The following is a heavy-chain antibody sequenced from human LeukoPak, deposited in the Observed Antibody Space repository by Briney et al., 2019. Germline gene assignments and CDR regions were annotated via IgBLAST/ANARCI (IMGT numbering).Heavy chain of an antibody. CDR2: IYTSGST. J-gene: IGHJ4*02. CDR1: GGSISSGSHY. Sequence: SQTLSLTCTVSGGSISSGSHYWSWIRQPAGTGLEWIGRIYTSGSTNYNPSLKSRVTISVDTSKNQFSLKVNSVTAADTAVYYCATGMGYSGNSALDYWGQGTLVTVSS. D-gene: IGHD4-23*01. CDR3: ATGMGYSGNSALDY. V-gene: IGHV4-61*02.